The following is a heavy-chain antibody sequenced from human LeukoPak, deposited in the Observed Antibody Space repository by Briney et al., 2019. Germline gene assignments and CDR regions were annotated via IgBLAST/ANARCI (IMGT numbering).Heavy chain of an antibody. CDR2: IEIDGRT. V-gene: IGHV3-74*01. D-gene: IGHD3-22*01. Sequence: GGSLRLSCAASGFTLSSYWMHWVRQAPGKGLVWVSRIEIDGRTNYADSVKGRFTISRDNAKNTVSLQMNSLRAEDTGVYYCARAPSEIGGYYPEYFRHWGQGTLVIVSS. J-gene: IGHJ1*01. CDR3: ARAPSEIGGYYPEYFRH. CDR1: GFTLSSYW.